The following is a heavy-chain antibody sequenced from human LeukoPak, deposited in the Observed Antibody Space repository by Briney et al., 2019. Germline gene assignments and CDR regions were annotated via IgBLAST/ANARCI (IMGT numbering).Heavy chain of an antibody. CDR3: TTAPDFWSGYVGY. Sequence: SGGSLRLSCAASGFTFSNAWMSWVRQAPGKGLEWVGRIKSKTDGGTTDYAAPVKGRFTISRDDSKNTLYLQMNSLKTEDTAVYYCTTAPDFWSGYVGYWGQGTLVTVSS. J-gene: IGHJ4*02. CDR1: GFTFSNAW. V-gene: IGHV3-15*01. CDR2: IKSKTDGGTT. D-gene: IGHD3-3*01.